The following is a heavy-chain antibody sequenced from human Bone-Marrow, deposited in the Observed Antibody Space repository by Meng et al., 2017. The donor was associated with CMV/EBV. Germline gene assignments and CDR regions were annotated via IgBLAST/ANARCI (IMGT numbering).Heavy chain of an antibody. CDR3: ARQGEWLVFPNFYYYGMDV. D-gene: IGHD3-3*01. CDR2: IYYSGST. Sequence: GSLRLSCTVSGGSISSSSYYWGWIRQPPGKGLEWIGSIYYSGSTYYNPSLKSRVTISVDTSKNQFSLKLSSVTAADTAVYYCARQGEWLVFPNFYYYGMDVWGQGTTVTVSS. J-gene: IGHJ6*02. V-gene: IGHV4-39*01. CDR1: GGSISSSSYY.